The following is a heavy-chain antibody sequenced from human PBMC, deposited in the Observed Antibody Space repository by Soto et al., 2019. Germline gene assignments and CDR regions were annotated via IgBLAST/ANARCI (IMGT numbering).Heavy chain of an antibody. J-gene: IGHJ6*02. D-gene: IGHD1-26*01. CDR1: GFTFSSYA. Sequence: GSLRLSCAASGFTFSSYAMSWVRQAPGKGLEWVSAISGSGGSTYYADSVKGRFTISRDNSKNTLYLQMNSLRAEDTAVYYCAKVPTGATGTDYYYYGMDVWGQGTTVTVSS. CDR2: ISGSGGST. CDR3: AKVPTGATGTDYYYYGMDV. V-gene: IGHV3-23*01.